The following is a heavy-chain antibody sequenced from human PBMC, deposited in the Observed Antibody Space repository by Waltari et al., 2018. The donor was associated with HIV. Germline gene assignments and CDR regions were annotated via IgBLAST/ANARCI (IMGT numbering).Heavy chain of an antibody. J-gene: IGHJ4*02. D-gene: IGHD2-2*01. V-gene: IGHV3-7*01. Sequence: EVQLVESGGGLVQPGGSLRLSCVGSGFIFSNYWRTWVRQAPGKGLEGVSNRKQDGRENNYVDSVAVRFSISRDNANNALYLQLNSLRDEDTAVYYCARVYSSTTGRALDYWGQGALVTVSS. CDR3: ARVYSSTTGRALDY. CDR1: GFIFSNYW. CDR2: RKQDGREN.